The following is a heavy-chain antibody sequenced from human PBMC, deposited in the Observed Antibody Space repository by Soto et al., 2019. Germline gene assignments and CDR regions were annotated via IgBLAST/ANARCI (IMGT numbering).Heavy chain of an antibody. D-gene: IGHD2-15*01. CDR1: GFSISGFY. Sequence: ASVKVSCKPSGFSISGFYLHWVRQAPGQGLGWMGWIKPNTDDTGYAQKFQGRVTLTWDTSSSAGYLDLSRLRSDDTAVYYCARSPYSLEADGQHYYYGMDLRGQGTTVTVSS. J-gene: IGHJ6*02. V-gene: IGHV1-2*02. CDR2: IKPNTDDT. CDR3: ARSPYSLEADGQHYYYGMDL.